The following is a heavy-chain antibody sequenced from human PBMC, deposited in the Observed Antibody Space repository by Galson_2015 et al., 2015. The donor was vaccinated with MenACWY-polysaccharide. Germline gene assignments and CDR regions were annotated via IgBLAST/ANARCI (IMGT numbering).Heavy chain of an antibody. J-gene: IGHJ4*01. V-gene: IGHV1-46*01. Sequence: SVKVSCKASGDTLTSNYIHWVRQAPGQGLEWMGVIKFSGGSTTYAQKFQGRVTMTRDTSTSTVYMELSSLRSEDTAVYLCAGGCAAYWHHGTHVTVSS. D-gene: IGHD2-15*01. CDR3: AGGCAAY. CDR1: GDTLTSNY. CDR2: IKFSGGST.